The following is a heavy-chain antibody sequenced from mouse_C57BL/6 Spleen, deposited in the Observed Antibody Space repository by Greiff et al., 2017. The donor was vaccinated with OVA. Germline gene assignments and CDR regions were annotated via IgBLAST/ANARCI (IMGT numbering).Heavy chain of an antibody. J-gene: IGHJ2*01. V-gene: IGHV5-9-1*02. D-gene: IGHD1-1*01. CDR2: ISSGGDYI. CDR3: TRDQDYGSSRRDYFDY. CDR1: GFTFSSYA. Sequence: EVQRVESGEGLVKPGGSLKLSCAASGFTFSSYAMSWVRQTPEKRLEWVAYISSGGDYIYYADTVKGRFTISRDNARNTLYLQMSSLKSEDTAMYYCTRDQDYGSSRRDYFDYWGQGTTLTVSS.